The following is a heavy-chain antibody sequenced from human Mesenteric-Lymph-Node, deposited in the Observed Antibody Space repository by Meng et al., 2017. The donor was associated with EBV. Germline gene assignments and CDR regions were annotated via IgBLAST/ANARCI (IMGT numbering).Heavy chain of an antibody. J-gene: IGHJ4*02. CDR2: INHSGGT. D-gene: IGHD3-10*01. Sequence: QVQAQQWGGGMFKPSETLSLTCTVYGGSFTDHYWTWIRQPPGKGLEWIAEINHSGGTNYNLSLKNRVTISIDLSKNHFSLKVSSVTAADTAVYYCARSSYGSGSYSPFDFWGEGNLVTVSS. CDR3: ARSSYGSGSYSPFDF. CDR1: GGSFTDHY. V-gene: IGHV4-34*01.